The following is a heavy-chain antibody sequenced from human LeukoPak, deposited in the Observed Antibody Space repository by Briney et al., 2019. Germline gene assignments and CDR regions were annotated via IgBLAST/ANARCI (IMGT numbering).Heavy chain of an antibody. CDR2: INWRSEEI. V-gene: IGHV3-9*03. CDR1: GFTFDNYA. D-gene: IGHD4-11*01. CDR3: ARRSNWDHHFAS. Sequence: GGSLRLSCSASGFTFDNYAMHWVRQAPMKGLEWVASINWRSEEIGYADSVKGRITISRDNAKNSLYLQMKSLETEDMGLYYCARRSNWDHHFASWGQGTLVTVSS. J-gene: IGHJ4*02.